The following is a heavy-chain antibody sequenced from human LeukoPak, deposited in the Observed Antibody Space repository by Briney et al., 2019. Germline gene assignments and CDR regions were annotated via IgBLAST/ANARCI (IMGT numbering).Heavy chain of an antibody. Sequence: GGSLRLSCAASGFTFSSYWMSWVRQAPEKGLEWVANIKQDGSEKYYVDSVEGRFTISRDNAKNSLYLQMNSLRAEDTAVYYCAKLYYDQLYYYYYMDVWGKGTTVTISS. CDR2: IKQDGSEK. D-gene: IGHD3-22*01. CDR1: GFTFSSYW. J-gene: IGHJ6*03. CDR3: AKLYYDQLYYYYYMDV. V-gene: IGHV3-7*01.